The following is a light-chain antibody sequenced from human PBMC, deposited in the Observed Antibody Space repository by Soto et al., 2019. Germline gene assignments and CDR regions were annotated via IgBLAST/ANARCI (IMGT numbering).Light chain of an antibody. V-gene: IGLV2-14*01. CDR1: SSDVGGYNY. Sequence: QSALTQPASVSGSPGQSITISCTGASSDVGGYNYVSWYQQHQGKALKLMLYDVNNLPSGVSIHFSGSKSGNTASLTISGLEAQDEAEYYCSSYTSSSTLSVFGAWTKLTVL. CDR2: DVN. J-gene: IGLJ2*01. CDR3: SSYTSSSTLSV.